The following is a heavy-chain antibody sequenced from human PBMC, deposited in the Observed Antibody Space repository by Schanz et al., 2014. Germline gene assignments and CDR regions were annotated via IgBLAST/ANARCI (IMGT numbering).Heavy chain of an antibody. CDR3: ARDVEGYDGDGGGFDP. D-gene: IGHD4-17*01. V-gene: IGHV3-21*01. CDR2: ISSSGSYI. Sequence: EVQLLESGGGLVQPGGSLRLSCAASGFTFSSYAMSWVRQAPGKGLEWVSSISSSGSYIHYADSVKGRFTISRDNAKNTLYLQMNTLRAEDTAVYYGARDVEGYDGDGGGFDPWGQGTLVTVSS. J-gene: IGHJ5*02. CDR1: GFTFSSYA.